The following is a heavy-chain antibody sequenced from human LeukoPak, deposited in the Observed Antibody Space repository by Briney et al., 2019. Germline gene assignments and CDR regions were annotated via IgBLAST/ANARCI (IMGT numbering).Heavy chain of an antibody. V-gene: IGHV4-59*01. CDR2: IFYTGST. Sequence: SETLSLTCTVSGGSISSYYWSWIRQPPGKGLEWIGYIFYTGSTNYNPSLQSRVTILLDTSKNQFSLKLSSVSAEDTAVYYCASFRVATITWGANYYYYMDVWGKGTTVTVSS. D-gene: IGHD5-12*01. J-gene: IGHJ6*03. CDR3: ASFRVATITWGANYYYYMDV. CDR1: GGSISSYY.